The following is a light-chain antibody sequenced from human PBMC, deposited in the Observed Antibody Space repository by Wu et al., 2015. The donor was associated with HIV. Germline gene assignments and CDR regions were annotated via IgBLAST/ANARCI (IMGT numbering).Light chain of an antibody. V-gene: IGKV3D-20*02. CDR3: QQRSNWLLT. Sequence: EIVLTQFPGTLSLSPGERATLSCRASQRVTSRYLAWYQQKPGQAPRLLIFGASSRATGIPDRFSGSGSGADFTLTISNLEPEDFAVYYCQQRSNWLLTFGGGTRVEIK. CDR1: QRVTSRY. J-gene: IGKJ4*01. CDR2: GAS.